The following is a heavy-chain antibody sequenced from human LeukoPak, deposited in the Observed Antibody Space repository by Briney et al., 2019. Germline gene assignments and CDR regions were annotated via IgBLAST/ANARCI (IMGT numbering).Heavy chain of an antibody. Sequence: PSETLSLTCTVSGGSISNNYWSWIRQPPGKGLEWIGYIHYSGSTIYNPSLQSRVTISIDTSKTQFSLKLSSVTAADTAVYYCATTQNSNYPFDYWGQGTLVPVSS. D-gene: IGHD4-11*01. J-gene: IGHJ4*02. CDR3: ATTQNSNYPFDY. CDR1: GGSISNNY. V-gene: IGHV4-59*03. CDR2: IHYSGST.